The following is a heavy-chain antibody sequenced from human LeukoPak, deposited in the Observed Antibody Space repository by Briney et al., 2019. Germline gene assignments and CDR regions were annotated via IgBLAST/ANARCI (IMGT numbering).Heavy chain of an antibody. Sequence: KTSEPLSFTCTVPGGSISSYYWSWIRQPPGKGLEWIGYIYYSGSTNYNPSLKSRVTISVDPSKNQFSLKLSSETAAETAVYYRARGNYDSSGYSDYWGQGTLVTVS. CDR1: GGSISSYY. D-gene: IGHD3-22*01. J-gene: IGHJ4*02. CDR2: IYYSGST. V-gene: IGHV4-59*01. CDR3: ARGNYDSSGYSDY.